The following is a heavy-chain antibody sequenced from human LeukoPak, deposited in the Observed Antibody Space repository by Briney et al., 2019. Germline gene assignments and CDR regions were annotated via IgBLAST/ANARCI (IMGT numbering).Heavy chain of an antibody. CDR1: GFTFDDYG. D-gene: IGHD1-20*01. Sequence: GGSLRLSCAASGFTFDDYGMSWVRQAPGKGLEWVSGLNWNGGSTGYADSLKGRFTISRDNAKNTLYLQMNSLRAEDTAVYYCAREMSNWNDVGWFDPWGQGTLVTVSS. J-gene: IGHJ5*02. CDR3: AREMSNWNDVGWFDP. V-gene: IGHV3-20*04. CDR2: LNWNGGST.